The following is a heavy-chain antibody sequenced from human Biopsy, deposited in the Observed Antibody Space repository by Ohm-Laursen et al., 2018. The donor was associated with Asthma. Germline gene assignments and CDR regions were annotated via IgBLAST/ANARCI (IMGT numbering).Heavy chain of an antibody. D-gene: IGHD2-15*01. J-gene: IGHJ4*02. V-gene: IGHV4-59*07. Sequence: SDTLSLTCPVSGVSIRSYYWTWIRQPPGKGLEWIGNIHYSGSTYSNPSLKSRVTISVDTSKKQISLRLSSVIAADAAVYYCAGFCSGGICPDHWGQGTLVTVSS. CDR1: GVSIRSYY. CDR2: IHYSGST. CDR3: AGFCSGGICPDH.